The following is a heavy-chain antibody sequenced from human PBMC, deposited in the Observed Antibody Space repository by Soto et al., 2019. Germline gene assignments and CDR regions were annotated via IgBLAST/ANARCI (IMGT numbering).Heavy chain of an antibody. Sequence: GESLKISCEGSGYRFTSFWIAWVRQMPGKGLEWMGRIHPSDSDIKYSPSFQGHVTISADKSSNTAYLHWGSLKASDTAMYYCARRDGDSGYHLDYWGQGALVTVSS. V-gene: IGHV5-10-1*01. CDR1: GYRFTSFW. D-gene: IGHD5-12*01. J-gene: IGHJ4*02. CDR2: IHPSDSDI. CDR3: ARRDGDSGYHLDY.